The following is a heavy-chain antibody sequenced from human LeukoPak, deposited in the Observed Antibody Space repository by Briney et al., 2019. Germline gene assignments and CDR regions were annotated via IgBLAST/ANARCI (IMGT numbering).Heavy chain of an antibody. CDR2: IIPIVGTP. Sequence: ASVTASCKASGGTLSTKSISWVRQAPGQGLEWMGGIIPIVGTPNYAQNFQGRVTFTTDESTSTAYMELRSLRSDDTAVYYCAREVTAGVTWFDPWGQGTLVIVSS. D-gene: IGHD4-11*01. CDR3: AREVTAGVTWFDP. V-gene: IGHV1-69*16. J-gene: IGHJ5*02. CDR1: GGTLSTKS.